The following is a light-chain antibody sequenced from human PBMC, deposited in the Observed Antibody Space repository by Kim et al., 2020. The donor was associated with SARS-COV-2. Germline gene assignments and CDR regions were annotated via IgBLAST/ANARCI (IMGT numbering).Light chain of an antibody. CDR3: QVWDSSSDPWV. V-gene: IGLV3-21*04. CDR2: YDS. Sequence: APGKTARITCGGNKIGSKSVHWYQQKPGQAPVMVIYYDSDRPSGIPERFSGSNSGNTATLTISRVEAGDEADYYCQVWDSSSDPWVFGGGTQLTVL. J-gene: IGLJ3*02. CDR1: KIGSKS.